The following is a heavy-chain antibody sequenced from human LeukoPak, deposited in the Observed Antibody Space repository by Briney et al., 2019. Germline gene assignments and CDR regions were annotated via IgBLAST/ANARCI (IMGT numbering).Heavy chain of an antibody. J-gene: IGHJ4*02. CDR3: ARIWVAYSGVDY. CDR1: GFTFSSYW. D-gene: IGHD1-26*01. Sequence: PGGSLRLSCAASGFTFSSYWMQWVRQDPAKGLVLVSRINGDGSHTDYADSMKGRFTISRDNARNTLYLQMNSLRVEDTAMYYCARIWVAYSGVDYWGQGALVTVSS. V-gene: IGHV3-74*01. CDR2: INGDGSHT.